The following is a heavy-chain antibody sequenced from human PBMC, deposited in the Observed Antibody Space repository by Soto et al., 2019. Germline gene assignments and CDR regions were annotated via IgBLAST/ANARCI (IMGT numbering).Heavy chain of an antibody. CDR1: GFTFSSYA. CDR3: ARHGSFDY. CDR2: ISYDGSNK. Sequence: GGSLRLSCAASGFTFSSYAMHWVRQAPGKGLEWVAVISYDGSNKYYADSVKGRFTISRDNSKNTLYLQMNSLRAEDTAVYYCARHGSFDYWGQGTLVTVSS. D-gene: IGHD1-26*01. J-gene: IGHJ4*02. V-gene: IGHV3-30-3*01.